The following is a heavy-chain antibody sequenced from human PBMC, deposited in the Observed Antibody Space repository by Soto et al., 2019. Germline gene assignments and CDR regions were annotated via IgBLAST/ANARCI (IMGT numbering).Heavy chain of an antibody. Sequence: PGGSLRLSCAASGFTFSDYYMSWIRQAPGKGLEWVSYISGSSSYTNQADSVKGRFTISRDNAKNSLYLQVNSLRAEDTAVYYCARGARAVETIGRLYFDYWGQGTLVTVSS. CDR3: ARGARAVETIGRLYFDY. D-gene: IGHD6-19*01. CDR1: GFTFSDYY. V-gene: IGHV3-11*05. J-gene: IGHJ4*02. CDR2: ISGSSSYT.